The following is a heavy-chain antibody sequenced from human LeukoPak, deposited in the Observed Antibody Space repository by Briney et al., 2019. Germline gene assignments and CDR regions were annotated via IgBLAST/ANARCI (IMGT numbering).Heavy chain of an antibody. CDR3: ARNRTVTKGGIRHNWFDP. CDR1: GYSISSGYY. V-gene: IGHV4-38-2*01. J-gene: IGHJ5*02. D-gene: IGHD4-17*01. CDR2: IYHSGTT. Sequence: SETLSLTCAVSGYSISSGYYWGWIRQPPGKGLEWIGSIYHSGTTYYNPSLKSRLTISVDTSKNQFSLKLTSVTAADTALYYCARNRTVTKGGIRHNWFDPWGQGTLVTVSS.